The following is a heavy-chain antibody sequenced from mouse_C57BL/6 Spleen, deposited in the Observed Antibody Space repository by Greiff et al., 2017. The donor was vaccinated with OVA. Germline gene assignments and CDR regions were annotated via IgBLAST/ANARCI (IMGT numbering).Heavy chain of an antibody. CDR2: IYPGDGDT. CDR1: GYAFSSSW. CDR3: ARGLAQATSWFAY. D-gene: IGHD3-2*02. J-gene: IGHJ3*01. Sequence: VQLQESGPELVKPGASVKISCKASGYAFSSSWMNWVKQRPGKGLEWIGRIYPGDGDTNYNGKFKGKATLTADKSSSTAYMQLSSLTSEDSAVYFCARGLAQATSWFAYWGQGTLVTVSA. V-gene: IGHV1-82*01.